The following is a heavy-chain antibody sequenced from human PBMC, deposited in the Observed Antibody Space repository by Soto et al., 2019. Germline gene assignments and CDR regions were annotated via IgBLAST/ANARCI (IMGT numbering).Heavy chain of an antibody. CDR1: GGSFSGYY. J-gene: IGHJ4*02. V-gene: IGHV4-34*01. CDR2: INHSGST. D-gene: IGHD3-22*01. CDR3: ARYPPVNYYDSSGSLGY. Sequence: ETLSLTCAVYGGSFSGYYWSWIRQPPGKGLEWIGEINHSGSTNYNPSLKSRVTISVDTSKNQFSLKLSSVTAADTAVYYCARYPPVNYYDSSGSLGYWGQGTLVTVSS.